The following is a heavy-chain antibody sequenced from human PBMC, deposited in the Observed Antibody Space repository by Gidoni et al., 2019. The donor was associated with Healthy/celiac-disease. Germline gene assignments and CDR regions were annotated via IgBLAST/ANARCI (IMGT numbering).Heavy chain of an antibody. J-gene: IGHJ4*02. CDR3: ARDETAWLGENLY. D-gene: IGHD6-19*01. Sequence: QGQLVESGGGVGQPWRSRRIPGGAAGFPFSSYGMHGVRPAPGQVLEWVAVIWYDGSNEYVADCVKVRFTISRDNSKITLYLQMNSLRAEYTAVYDCARDETAWLGENLYWGQGTLVTVSS. CDR2: IWYDGSNE. V-gene: IGHV3-33*01. CDR1: GFPFSSYG.